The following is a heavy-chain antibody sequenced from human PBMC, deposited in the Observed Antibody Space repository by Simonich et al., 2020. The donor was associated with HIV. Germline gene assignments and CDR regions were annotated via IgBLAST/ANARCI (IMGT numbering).Heavy chain of an antibody. Sequence: QVQLQESGPGLVKPSQTLSLTCTVSGVSITSGGYYWNWIRQHPGKGLEWIGYIYYSGSTNYNPSLKSRVTISVDTSKNQFAVKLSSVTAADTAVYYCAGEGGAGYRPYYFDYWGQGTLVTVSS. CDR1: GVSITSGGYY. V-gene: IGHV4-31*03. CDR3: AGEGGAGYRPYYFDY. D-gene: IGHD4-4*01. J-gene: IGHJ4*02. CDR2: IYYSGST.